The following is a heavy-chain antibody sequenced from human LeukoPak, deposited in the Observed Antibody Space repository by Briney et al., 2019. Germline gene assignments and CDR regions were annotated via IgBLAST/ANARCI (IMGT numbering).Heavy chain of an antibody. Sequence: SSVKVACKASGGTCGSYAISGVRQAPGQGLEWMGGIIPIFGTANYAQKFQGRVTITTDESTSTAYMELSSLRSEDTAVYYCARLYYDFWSGYYASWGQGTLVTVSS. CDR2: IIPIFGTA. CDR1: GGTCGSYA. J-gene: IGHJ4*02. CDR3: ARLYYDFWSGYYAS. V-gene: IGHV1-69*05. D-gene: IGHD3-3*01.